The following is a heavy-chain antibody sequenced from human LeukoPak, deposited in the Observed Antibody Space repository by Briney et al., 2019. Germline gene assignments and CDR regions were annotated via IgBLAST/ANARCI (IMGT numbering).Heavy chain of an antibody. J-gene: IGHJ3*02. D-gene: IGHD3-10*01. CDR3: ARLSRGSGRDAFDI. CDR1: GFTFSSYS. Sequence: PGGSLRLSCAASGFTFSSYSMNWARQAPGKGLEWVSSISSSSSYIYYADSVKGRFTISRDNAKNSLYLQMNSLRAEDTAVYYCARLSRGSGRDAFDIWGQGTMVTVSS. CDR2: ISSSSSYI. V-gene: IGHV3-21*01.